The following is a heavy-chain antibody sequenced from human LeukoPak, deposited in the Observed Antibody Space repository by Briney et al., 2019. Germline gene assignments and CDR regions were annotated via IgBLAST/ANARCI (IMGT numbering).Heavy chain of an antibody. V-gene: IGHV1-2*02. J-gene: IGHJ5*02. CDR1: GYTFTDYY. Sequence: ASVRLSCKASGYTFTDYYIHWVRQAPGQGLEWMGWINPKSGGTKHVVNFQGTVTMTRDTSISTAYMELSSLRSDDTAVYYCARSRGFVLIPPTTVWFDPWGQG. CDR2: INPKSGGT. D-gene: IGHD2-8*02. CDR3: ARSRGFVLIPPTTVWFDP.